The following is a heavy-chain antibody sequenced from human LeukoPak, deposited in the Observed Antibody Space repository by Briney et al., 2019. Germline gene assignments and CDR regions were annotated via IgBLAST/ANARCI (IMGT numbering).Heavy chain of an antibody. Sequence: RASVTLSLTCTVSGGSISSYYWSWIRQPPGKGLEWIGYIYYSGSTNYNPSLKSRVTISVDTSKNQFSLKLSSVTAADTAVYYCARASYYYGSGIDYWGQGTLVTVSS. CDR2: IYYSGST. D-gene: IGHD3-10*01. CDR3: ARASYYYGSGIDY. J-gene: IGHJ4*02. V-gene: IGHV4-59*01. CDR1: GGSISSYY.